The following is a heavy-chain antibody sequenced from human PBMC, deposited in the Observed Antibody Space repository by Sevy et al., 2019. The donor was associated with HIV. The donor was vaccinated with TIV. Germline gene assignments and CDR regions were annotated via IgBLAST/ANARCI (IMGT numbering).Heavy chain of an antibody. CDR1: DFTFANYW. V-gene: IGHV3-7*03. CDR2: INQDGRRQ. J-gene: IGHJ4*02. Sequence: GGFLRLSCAASDFTFANYWMTWVRRAPGRGLEWVATINQDGRRQYYVGSVKGRFTISRDNARNSLFLLMNRLRIDDTAIDYCARSYDTVTFGRHSDFWGQGTLVTVSS. D-gene: IGHD3-16*01. CDR3: ARSYDTVTFGRHSDF.